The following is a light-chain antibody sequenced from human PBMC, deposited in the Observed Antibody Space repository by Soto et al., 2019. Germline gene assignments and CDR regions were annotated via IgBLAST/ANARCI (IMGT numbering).Light chain of an antibody. J-gene: IGKJ4*01. V-gene: IGKV1-39*01. Sequence: DIQMTQSPSSLSATIGDRVTLTCRASQSLGKYLYWYQHKPGKDPKLLIFAASTFQLGVPSRFSGSGSATEFTLSTISLQPEDFATYFCLQHNSSPFTFGGGTKVDIK. CDR3: LQHNSSPFT. CDR2: AAS. CDR1: QSLGKY.